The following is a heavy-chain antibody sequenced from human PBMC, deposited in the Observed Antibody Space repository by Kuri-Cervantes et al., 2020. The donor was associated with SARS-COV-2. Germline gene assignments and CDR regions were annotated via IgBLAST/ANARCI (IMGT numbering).Heavy chain of an antibody. D-gene: IGHD6-19*01. CDR3: ARVREQWSHGGWFDP. CDR1: GYTFTSYY. J-gene: IGHJ5*02. CDR2: IIPIFGTA. Sequence: SVKVSCKASGYTFTSYYMHWVRQAPGQGLEWMGGIIPIFGTANYAQKFQGRVTITADESTSTAYMELSSLRSEDTAVYYCARVREQWSHGGWFDPWGQGTLVTVSS. V-gene: IGHV1-69*13.